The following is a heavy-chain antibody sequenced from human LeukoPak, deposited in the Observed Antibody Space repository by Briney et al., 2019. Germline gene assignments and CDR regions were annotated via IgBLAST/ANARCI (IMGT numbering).Heavy chain of an antibody. J-gene: IGHJ4*02. V-gene: IGHV3-30*18. Sequence: GGSLRLSCAASGFTFNNYGMHWVRQAPGKGLEWVAVISYDGPNKYYADSVKGRFTISRDNSKNTLYLQMNSLRAEDTAVYYCAKLSTYYYDSSGYSYPIFDYWGQGTLVTVSS. CDR1: GFTFNNYG. CDR3: AKLSTYYYDSSGYSYPIFDY. D-gene: IGHD3-22*01. CDR2: ISYDGPNK.